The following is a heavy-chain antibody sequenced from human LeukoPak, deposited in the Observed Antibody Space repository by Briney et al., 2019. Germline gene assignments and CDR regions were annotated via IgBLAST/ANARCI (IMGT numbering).Heavy chain of an antibody. CDR1: GGSISSYS. J-gene: IGHJ4*02. CDR2: IIHSGST. Sequence: SETLSLTCAVYGGSISSYSWTWIRQPPGKGLEWIGQIIHSGSTKYNPSLNGRVTMSVDTSKNQFSLKLSSVTAADTAVYYCAGGAPGYGGQGTLVTVSS. CDR3: AGGAPGY. V-gene: IGHV4-34*12. D-gene: IGHD4/OR15-4a*01.